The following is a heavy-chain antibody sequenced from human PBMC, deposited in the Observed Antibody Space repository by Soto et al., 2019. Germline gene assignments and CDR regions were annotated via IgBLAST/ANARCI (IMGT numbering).Heavy chain of an antibody. CDR1: GGTFSSYA. V-gene: IGHV1-69*13. CDR2: IIPIFGTA. CDR3: ARGPAVRGVIMGYYFDY. Sequence: SSVKVSCKASGGTFSSYAISWVRQAPGQGLEWMGGIIPIFGTANYAQKFQGRVTITADESTSTAYMELSSLRSEDTAVYYCARGPAVRGVIMGYYFDYWGQGTLVTVSS. D-gene: IGHD3-10*01. J-gene: IGHJ4*02.